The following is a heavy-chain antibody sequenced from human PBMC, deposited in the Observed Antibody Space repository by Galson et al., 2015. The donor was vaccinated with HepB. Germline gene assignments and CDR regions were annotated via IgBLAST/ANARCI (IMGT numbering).Heavy chain of an antibody. J-gene: IGHJ4*02. Sequence: SLRLSCAASEFTFSGYAMNWVRQAPGKGLEWVASISANGASTNYADSVKGRFAVSRDNSKNTVSLQMSSLRADDTAVYYCAKADFDFWSGHAFDIWGQGTLVTVSS. CDR1: EFTFSGYA. V-gene: IGHV3-23*01. CDR3: AKADFDFWSGHAFDI. CDR2: ISANGAST. D-gene: IGHD3-3*01.